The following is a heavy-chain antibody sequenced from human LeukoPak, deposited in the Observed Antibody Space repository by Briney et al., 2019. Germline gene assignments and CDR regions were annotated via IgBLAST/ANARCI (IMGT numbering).Heavy chain of an antibody. V-gene: IGHV3-7*01. J-gene: IGHJ4*02. Sequence: GGSLRLSCAASGFTFSSYWMSWVRQAPGKGLEWVATIKQDGSEKSYVDSVKGRFTISRDNAKNPLYLQMNSLRAEDTAVYYCARDSSSWYNYFDYWGQGTLVTVSS. CDR2: IKQDGSEK. CDR1: GFTFSSYW. D-gene: IGHD6-13*01. CDR3: ARDSSSWYNYFDY.